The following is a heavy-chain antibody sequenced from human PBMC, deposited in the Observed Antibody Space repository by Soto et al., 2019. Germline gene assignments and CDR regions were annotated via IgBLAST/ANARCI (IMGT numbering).Heavy chain of an antibody. Sequence: QVQLQESGPGLVRPSETLSLTCTVSGGSISSHYWSWVRQPPGKGLEWIGYLYYTGSTNYNASLKSQVTMSLVTSKNQFSLMLTSVTAADTAVYYCARVGATVTSQALGFDHWGQGILVTVSS. V-gene: IGHV4-59*11. CDR3: ARVGATVTSQALGFDH. J-gene: IGHJ4*02. CDR1: GGSISSHY. D-gene: IGHD4-17*01. CDR2: LYYTGST.